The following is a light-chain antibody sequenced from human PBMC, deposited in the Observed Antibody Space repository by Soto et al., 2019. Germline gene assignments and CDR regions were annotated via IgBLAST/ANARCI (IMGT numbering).Light chain of an antibody. Sequence: DIQMTQSPSTLSASVGDRVTITCRASQSISSWLAWYQQKPGKAPKLLIYDASSLESGVPSRFSGSGSGTEFTITISRLQPDYFATYYYQQYNSYSWTFGQGTKVEIK. CDR3: QQYNSYSWT. CDR1: QSISSW. J-gene: IGKJ1*01. V-gene: IGKV1-5*01. CDR2: DAS.